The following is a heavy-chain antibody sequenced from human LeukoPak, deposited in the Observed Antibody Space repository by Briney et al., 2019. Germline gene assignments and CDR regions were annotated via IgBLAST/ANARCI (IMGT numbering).Heavy chain of an antibody. V-gene: IGHV3-23*01. D-gene: IGHD2-2*01. CDR2: ISSSGVNT. Sequence: PGGSLRLSCAASGLTFNSYAMSWVRQAPGKGLEWVSTISSSGVNTWHADSGRGRFTISKGNSKDTLYLQMNSLRAEDTAVYYCAKSGVPAADYYYYYMDVWGKGTAVTVSS. CDR3: AKSGVPAADYYYYYMDV. CDR1: GLTFNSYA. J-gene: IGHJ6*03.